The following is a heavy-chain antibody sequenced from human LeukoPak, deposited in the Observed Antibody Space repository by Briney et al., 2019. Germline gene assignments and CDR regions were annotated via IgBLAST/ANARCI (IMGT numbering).Heavy chain of an antibody. V-gene: IGHV3-48*03. CDR2: ISSSGSTI. D-gene: IGHD3-10*02. CDR3: AELGITMIGGV. J-gene: IGHJ6*04. Sequence: GGFLRLSCAASGFTFSSYEMNWVRQGPGKGLEWVSYISSSGSTIYYADSVKGRFTISRDNAKNSLYLQMNSLRAEDTAVYYCAELGITMIGGVWGKGTTVTISS. CDR1: GFTFSSYE.